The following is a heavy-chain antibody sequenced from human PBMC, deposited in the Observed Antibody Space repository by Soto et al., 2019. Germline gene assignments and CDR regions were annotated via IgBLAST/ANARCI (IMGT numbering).Heavy chain of an antibody. V-gene: IGHV1-69*01. CDR1: GGPFISYA. J-gene: IGHJ5*02. Sequence: VKVACKASGGPFISYAISWVRQAPGQGLEWMGGITPIFGTANYAQKFQGRVTITADESTSTAYMELSSLRSEDTAVYYCARDSYKLLTPEGNWFDPWGQGTLVTVSS. CDR3: ARDSYKLLTPEGNWFDP. D-gene: IGHD2-2*01. CDR2: ITPIFGTA.